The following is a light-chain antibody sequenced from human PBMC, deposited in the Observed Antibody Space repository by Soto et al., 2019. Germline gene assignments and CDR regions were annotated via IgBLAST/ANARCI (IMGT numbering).Light chain of an antibody. CDR2: DVS. Sequence: QSALTQPRSVSGSPGQSVTISCTGTSSDVGGYNYVSWYQQHPGKAPKLMIYDVSKRPSGVPDRFSGSKSGNTASLTISGLQAEDEADYYCCSYAGSYTFDVVLGGGTKVTVL. J-gene: IGLJ2*01. V-gene: IGLV2-11*01. CDR1: SSDVGGYNY. CDR3: CSYAGSYTFDVV.